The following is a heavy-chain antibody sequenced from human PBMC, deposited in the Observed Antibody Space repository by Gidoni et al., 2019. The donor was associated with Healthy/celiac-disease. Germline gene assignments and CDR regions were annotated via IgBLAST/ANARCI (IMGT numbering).Heavy chain of an antibody. J-gene: IGHJ4*02. CDR3: ARWDFWSGYYYY. D-gene: IGHD3-3*01. CDR2: INHSGST. CDR1: GGSFSGYS. Sequence: QVQLQQWGAGLLKPSETLSLTCACYGGSFSGYSLSWIRQAPGKGLEWIGEINHSGSTNYNPSLKSRVTISVDTSKNQFSLKLSSVTAADTAVYYCARWDFWSGYYYYWGQGTLVTVSS. V-gene: IGHV4-34*01.